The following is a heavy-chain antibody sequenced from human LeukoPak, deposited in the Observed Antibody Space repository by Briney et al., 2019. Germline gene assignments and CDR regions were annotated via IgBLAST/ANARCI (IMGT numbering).Heavy chain of an antibody. V-gene: IGHV4-34*01. D-gene: IGHD3-22*01. CDR2: INHSGST. CDR1: GGSFSGYY. J-gene: IGHJ4*02. CDR3: ALWGYFDSSGRHF. Sequence: SETLSLTCAVYGGSFSGYYWSWIRQPPGKGLEWIGEINHSGSTNYNPSLKSRVTISVDTSKNQFSLKLRSVTAADTAVYYCALWGYFDSSGRHFWGQGTLVTVSS.